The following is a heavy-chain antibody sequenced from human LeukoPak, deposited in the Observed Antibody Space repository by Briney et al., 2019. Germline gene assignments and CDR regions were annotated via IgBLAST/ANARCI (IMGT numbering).Heavy chain of an antibody. J-gene: IGHJ4*02. CDR2: ISSGGSAT. Sequence: GGSLRLSCAASGFSFSNSEMNWVRQAPGKGLEWVSYISSGGSATHYADSVKGRFTISRDNAKNSLYLQMNSLRAEDTAVYYCARDGYYGSGSYYDGVFDYWGQGTLVTVSS. D-gene: IGHD3-10*01. CDR3: ARDGYYGSGSYYDGVFDY. V-gene: IGHV3-48*03. CDR1: GFSFSNSE.